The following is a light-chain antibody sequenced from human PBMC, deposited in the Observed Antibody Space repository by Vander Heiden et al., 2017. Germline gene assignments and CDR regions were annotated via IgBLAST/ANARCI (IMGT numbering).Light chain of an antibody. CDR1: NVARTT. J-gene: IGLJ1*01. Sequence: VLTQTPSVSVAPGQTATITCGGNNVARTTVHWYQQRPGQAPELVVYEDSDRPSGIPERFSGSKSGDKATLTITEVEAGDEADYYCQLWDSSSDHYVFGTGTEVTDL. CDR3: QLWDSSSDHYV. CDR2: EDS. V-gene: IGLV3-21*02.